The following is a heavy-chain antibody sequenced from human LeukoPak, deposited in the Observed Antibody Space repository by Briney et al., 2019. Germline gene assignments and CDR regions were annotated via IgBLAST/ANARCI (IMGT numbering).Heavy chain of an antibody. V-gene: IGHV1-69*01. Sequence: ASVKVSCKASGGTFSSYAISWVRQAPGQGLEWMGGIIPIFGTANYAQKFQGRVTITADESTSTAYMELSSLRSEDTAVYYYAREGIAATEGFDYWGQGTLVTVSS. D-gene: IGHD6-13*01. CDR2: IIPIFGTA. J-gene: IGHJ4*02. CDR3: AREGIAATEGFDY. CDR1: GGTFSSYA.